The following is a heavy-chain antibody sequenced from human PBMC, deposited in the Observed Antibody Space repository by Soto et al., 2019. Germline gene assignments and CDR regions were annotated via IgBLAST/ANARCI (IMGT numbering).Heavy chain of an antibody. D-gene: IGHD6-13*01. CDR1: GESFSGYY. J-gene: IGHJ4*02. V-gene: IGHV4-34*01. Sequence: QVQLQQWGAGLLKPSETLSLTCAVYGESFSGYYWSWIRQPPGKGPELIGQINHSGSTNYNPSLKSRVTRPEGTSKCQFGLKLSSVAAADTAVYYCARGVIAAAFACWGQGTLVTVSS. CDR2: INHSGST. CDR3: ARGVIAAAFAC.